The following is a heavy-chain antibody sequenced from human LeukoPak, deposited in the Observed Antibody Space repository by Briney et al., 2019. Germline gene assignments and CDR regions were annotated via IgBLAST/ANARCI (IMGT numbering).Heavy chain of an antibody. J-gene: IGHJ4*02. Sequence: PGGSLRLPCAASGFTFSSYAMSWVRQAPGKGLEWVSGISGSGGSTYYADSVKGRFTISRDNSKNTLHLQMNSLRAEDTAVYYCAKRTGSSGWYDVFDYWGQGTLVTVSS. CDR3: AKRTGSSGWYDVFDY. CDR2: ISGSGGST. D-gene: IGHD6-19*01. CDR1: GFTFSSYA. V-gene: IGHV3-23*01.